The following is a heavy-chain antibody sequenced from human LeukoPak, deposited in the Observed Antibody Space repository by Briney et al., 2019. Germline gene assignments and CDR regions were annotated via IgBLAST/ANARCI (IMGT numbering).Heavy chain of an antibody. CDR2: ISYDGSNK. CDR3: AKPGGKNDTLLRWFDP. Sequence: GGSLRLSCAASGFTFSSYAMHWVRQAPGKGLEWVAVISYDGSNKYYADSVKGRFTISRDNSKNTLYLQMNSLRAEDTAVYYCAKPGGKNDTLLRWFDPWGQGTLVTVSS. J-gene: IGHJ5*02. V-gene: IGHV3-30*04. CDR1: GFTFSSYA. D-gene: IGHD3-22*01.